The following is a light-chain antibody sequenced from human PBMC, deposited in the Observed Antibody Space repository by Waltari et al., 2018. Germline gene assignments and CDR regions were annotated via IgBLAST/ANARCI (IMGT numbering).Light chain of an antibody. J-gene: IGKJ4*01. CDR2: DAS. CDR1: QSISSTY. CDR3: QQYGSSPLT. V-gene: IGKV3-20*01. Sequence: EFVLTQSPGTLSLSPGERATLSCRASQSISSTYLALYQQKPGQAPRLLIYDASSRATGIPDRFSGSGAGTDFTLTISRLEPEDFAVYYCQQYGSSPLTFGGGTKVEIK.